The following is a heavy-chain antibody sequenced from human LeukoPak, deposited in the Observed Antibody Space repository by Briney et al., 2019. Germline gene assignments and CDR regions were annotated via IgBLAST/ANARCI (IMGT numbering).Heavy chain of an antibody. CDR3: ARLVGATMWSGGGYNWFDP. Sequence: SETLSLTRAVSGGSISSSNWWWLVRPPPGKGLEWIGEIYHSGSTNYNPSLKSRVTISVDKSKNQFSLKLSSVTAADTAVYYCARLVGATMWSGGGYNWFDPGGQGTLVTVSS. J-gene: IGHJ5*02. D-gene: IGHD1-26*01. CDR1: GGSISSSNW. V-gene: IGHV4-4*02. CDR2: IYHSGST.